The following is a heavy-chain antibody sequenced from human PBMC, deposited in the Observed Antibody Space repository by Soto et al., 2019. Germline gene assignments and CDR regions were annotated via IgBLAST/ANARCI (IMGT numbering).Heavy chain of an antibody. Sequence: PGGSLRLSCAASGFTFSSYSMNWVRQAPGKGLEWVSFISSSSSYIYYADSVKGRFTISRDNAKNSLYLQMNSLRAEDTAVYYCAGTLGVLRFLEWLSPPGDYYYGMDVWGQGTTVTVSS. J-gene: IGHJ6*02. CDR3: AGTLGVLRFLEWLSPPGDYYYGMDV. D-gene: IGHD3-3*01. V-gene: IGHV3-21*01. CDR2: ISSSSSYI. CDR1: GFTFSSYS.